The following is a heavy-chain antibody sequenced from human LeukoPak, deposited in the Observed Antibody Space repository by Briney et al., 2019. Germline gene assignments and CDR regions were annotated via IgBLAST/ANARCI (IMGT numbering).Heavy chain of an antibody. Sequence: PGGSLRLSCAASGFSFRNYGMYWVRQAPGKGLEWVSFIRDDGDDQYYADSVKGRFTISRDNTKNALFLQMNGLRAEDTAVYYCAKVSFDFMDAYYCYYMGVWGKGTTVAVSS. CDR1: GFSFRNYG. J-gene: IGHJ6*03. D-gene: IGHD3-16*02. V-gene: IGHV3-30*02. CDR2: IRDDGDDQ. CDR3: AKVSFDFMDAYYCYYMGV.